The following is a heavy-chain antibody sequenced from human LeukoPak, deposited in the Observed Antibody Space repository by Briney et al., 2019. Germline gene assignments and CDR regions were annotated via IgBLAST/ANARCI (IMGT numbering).Heavy chain of an antibody. CDR1: GGSFSGYY. CDR3: ARGLPRIQLWLRWFDP. Sequence: PSGTLSLTCAVYGGSFSGYYWSWIRQPPGKGLEWIGEINHSGSTNYNPSLKSRVTISVDTSKNQFSLKLSSVTAADTAVYYCARGLPRIQLWLRWFDPWGQGTLVTVSS. V-gene: IGHV4-34*01. D-gene: IGHD5-18*01. CDR2: INHSGST. J-gene: IGHJ5*02.